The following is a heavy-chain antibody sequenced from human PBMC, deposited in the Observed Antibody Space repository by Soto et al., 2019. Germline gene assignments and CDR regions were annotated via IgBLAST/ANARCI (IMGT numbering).Heavy chain of an antibody. Sequence: QVHLVQSGAEVKKPGASVRVSCKASGYTFTNYGISWVRQAPGQGLEWMGWVSGYNGNTNYAQKLRGRASMTTDTSTSTAYMERRTLRSDDTAVYYCARDEGSHGFDSWGQGTLVTVSS. D-gene: IGHD6-19*01. J-gene: IGHJ4*02. CDR2: VSGYNGNT. V-gene: IGHV1-18*04. CDR1: GYTFTNYG. CDR3: ARDEGSHGFDS.